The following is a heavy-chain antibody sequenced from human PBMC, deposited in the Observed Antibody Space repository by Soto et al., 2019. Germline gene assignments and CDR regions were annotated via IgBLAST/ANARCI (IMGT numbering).Heavy chain of an antibody. CDR1: GGSISSGDNY. V-gene: IGHV4-30-4*01. Sequence: PSETLSLTCSISGGSISSGDNYWSWIRQPPGKGLEWIGYIHSSGSTFYNPSLKSRVTISIDTSKNQFSLKLSSVTAADTAVYSCARGTYFDSAWGTYRVGSSGCFDYWGQGTLVTV. D-gene: IGHD3-16*02. CDR2: IHSSGST. CDR3: ARGTYFDSAWGTYRVGSSGCFDY. J-gene: IGHJ4*02.